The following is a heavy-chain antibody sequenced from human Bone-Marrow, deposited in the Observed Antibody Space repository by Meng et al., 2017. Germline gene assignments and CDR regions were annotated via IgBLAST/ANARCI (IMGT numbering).Heavy chain of an antibody. CDR2: IGSGGDP. D-gene: IGHD3-10*01. J-gene: IGHJ4*02. V-gene: IGHV3-23*04. CDR3: AKRALRGEHYFDY. Sequence: EVELVEAGGGLVKPWGSLRLSCVASGFTFSSYTMTWVRQAPGKGLEWVSVIGSGGDPYYADSVRGRFIISRDNSKNTLYLQMNSLRAEDTAVYYCAKRALRGEHYFDYWGQGTLVTVSS. CDR1: GFTFSSYT.